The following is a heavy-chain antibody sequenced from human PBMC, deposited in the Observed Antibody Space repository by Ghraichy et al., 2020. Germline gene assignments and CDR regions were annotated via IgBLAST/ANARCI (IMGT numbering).Heavy chain of an antibody. CDR3: ARVAAITTFDY. CDR1: GFTFSSYA. D-gene: IGHD2-2*02. J-gene: IGHJ4*02. Sequence: GGSLRLSCAASGFTFSSYAMHWVRQAPGKGLEWVAVISYDGSNKYYADSVKGRFTISRDNSKNTLYLQMNSLRAEDTAVYYCARVAAITTFDYWGQGTLVTVSS. V-gene: IGHV3-30-3*01. CDR2: ISYDGSNK.